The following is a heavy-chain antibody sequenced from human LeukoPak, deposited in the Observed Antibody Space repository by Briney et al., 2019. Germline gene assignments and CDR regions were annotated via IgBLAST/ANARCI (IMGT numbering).Heavy chain of an antibody. Sequence: GGSLRLSCTVSGFTVSTNSMSWVRQAPGKGLEWVSFIYSDNTHYSDSVKGRFTISRDNAKNSLYLQMNSLRAEDTAVYYCARDEQQLVRGAFDIWGQGTMVTVSS. CDR2: IYSDNT. V-gene: IGHV3-66*01. J-gene: IGHJ3*02. D-gene: IGHD6-13*01. CDR3: ARDEQQLVRGAFDI. CDR1: GFTVSTNS.